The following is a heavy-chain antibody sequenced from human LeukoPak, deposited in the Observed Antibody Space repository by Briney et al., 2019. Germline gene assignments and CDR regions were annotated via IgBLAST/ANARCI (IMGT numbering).Heavy chain of an antibody. J-gene: IGHJ4*02. CDR3: ARGGGEVDY. V-gene: IGHV3-21*01. D-gene: IGHD3-16*01. CDR2: ISSSSSYI. CDR1: GLTFSSYS. Sequence: GGSLRLSCAPSGLTFSSYSMNWVRQAPGKGLEWVSSISSSSSYIYYADSVKGRFTISRDNAKNSLYLQMNSLRAEDTAVFYCARGGGEVDYWGQGTLVTVSS.